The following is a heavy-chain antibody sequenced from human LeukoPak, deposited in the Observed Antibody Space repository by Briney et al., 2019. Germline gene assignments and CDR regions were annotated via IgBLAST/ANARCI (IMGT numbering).Heavy chain of an antibody. Sequence: GGSLRLSCAVSGFTFSNYWMSWVRQAPGKGLVWVSRINTDGSSSSYADSVKGRFTISRDNAKNTLYLQMNSLRAEDTAVYYCARDNSDSFDYWGQGTLVTVSS. V-gene: IGHV3-74*01. J-gene: IGHJ4*02. CDR1: GFTFSNYW. CDR3: ARDNSDSFDY. D-gene: IGHD1-1*01. CDR2: INTDGSSS.